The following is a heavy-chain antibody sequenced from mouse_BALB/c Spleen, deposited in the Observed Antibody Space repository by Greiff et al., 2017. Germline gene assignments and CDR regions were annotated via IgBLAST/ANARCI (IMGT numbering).Heavy chain of an antibody. Sequence: VQLHQSGAELVRPGTSVKISCKASGYTFTNYWLGWVKQRPGHGLEWIGDIYPGGGYTNYNEKFKGKATLTADTSSSTAYMQLSSLTSEDSAVYFCARGAITSAMDYWGQGTSVTVSS. D-gene: IGHD2-4*01. CDR3: ARGAITSAMDY. J-gene: IGHJ4*01. CDR1: GYTFTNYW. V-gene: IGHV1-63*02. CDR2: IYPGGGYT.